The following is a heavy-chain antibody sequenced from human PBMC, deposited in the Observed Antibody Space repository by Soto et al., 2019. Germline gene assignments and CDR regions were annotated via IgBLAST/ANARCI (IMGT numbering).Heavy chain of an antibody. CDR2: INPGTGNT. J-gene: IGHJ4*02. CDR1: GYTFTTLP. Sequence: QVNLVQSGAEVKKPGASMKVSCKTSGYTFTTLPIHWVRQAPGQRLEWMGWINPGTGNTEYSQKFQGRVSITRDTSASTGYMELTSLRSEDTAVYYCASRPGLEGGPFDFWGQGTLLTVSS. CDR3: ASRPGLEGGPFDF. D-gene: IGHD1-1*01. V-gene: IGHV1-3*01.